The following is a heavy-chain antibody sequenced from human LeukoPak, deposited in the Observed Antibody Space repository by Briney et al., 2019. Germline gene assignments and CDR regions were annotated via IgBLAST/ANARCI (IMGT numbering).Heavy chain of an antibody. CDR1: GYSFTRYW. V-gene: IGHV5-51*01. CDR3: ARAGGIAARPDFDY. CDR2: IYPVDSDT. J-gene: IGHJ4*02. D-gene: IGHD6-6*01. Sequence: GESLKISCKASGYSFTRYWIAWVRQMPGEGLEWMGIIYPVDSDTRYSPSFQGQVTISADKSISTAYLQWSSLKASDTAMYYCARAGGIAARPDFDYWGQGTLVTVSS.